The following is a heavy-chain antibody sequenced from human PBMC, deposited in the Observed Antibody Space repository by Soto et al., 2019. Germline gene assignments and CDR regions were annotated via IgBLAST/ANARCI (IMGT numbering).Heavy chain of an antibody. CDR3: ARDPYGGNAGSI. CDR1: GLTFSSYS. Sequence: GSLRLSCAASGLTFSSYSMNWVRQAPGKGLEWVSSISSSSSYIYYADSVKGRFTISRDNAKNSLYLQMNSLRAEDTAVYYCARDPYGGNAGSIWGQGTMVTVS. V-gene: IGHV3-21*01. CDR2: ISSSSSYI. J-gene: IGHJ3*02. D-gene: IGHD2-15*01.